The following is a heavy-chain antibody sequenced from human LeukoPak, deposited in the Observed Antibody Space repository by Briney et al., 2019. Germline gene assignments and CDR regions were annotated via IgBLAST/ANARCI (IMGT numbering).Heavy chain of an antibody. CDR1: GGSISSSSYY. Sequence: SETLSLTCTVSGGSISSSSYYWGWIRQPPGKGLEWIGSIYYSGSTYYNPSLKSRVTISVDTSKNQFSLKLSSVTAADTAVYYCARGHNTYHDFWSGYLNWFDPWGQGTLVTVSS. J-gene: IGHJ5*02. CDR2: IYYSGST. D-gene: IGHD3-3*01. V-gene: IGHV4-39*07. CDR3: ARGHNTYHDFWSGYLNWFDP.